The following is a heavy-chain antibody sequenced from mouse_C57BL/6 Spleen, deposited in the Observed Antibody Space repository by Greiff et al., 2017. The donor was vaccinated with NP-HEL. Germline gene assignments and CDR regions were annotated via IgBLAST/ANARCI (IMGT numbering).Heavy chain of an antibody. V-gene: IGHV5-6*01. CDR2: ISSGGSYT. CDR1: GFTFSSYG. Sequence: EVKVVESGGDLVKPGGSLKLSCAASGFTFSSYGMSWVRQTPDKRLEWVATISSGGSYTYYPDSVKGRFTISRDNAKNTLYLQMSSLKSEDTAMYYCARGYYDYALYAMDYWGQGTSVTVSS. CDR3: ARGYYDYALYAMDY. D-gene: IGHD2-4*01. J-gene: IGHJ4*01.